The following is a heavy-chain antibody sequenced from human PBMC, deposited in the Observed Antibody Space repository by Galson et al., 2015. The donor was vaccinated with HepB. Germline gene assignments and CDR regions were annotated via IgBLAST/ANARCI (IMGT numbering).Heavy chain of an antibody. J-gene: IGHJ3*02. V-gene: IGHV1-8*01. Sequence: SVKVSCKASGYTFTSYDINWVRQATGQGLEWMGWMNPNSGNTGYAQKFQGRVTMTRNTSISTAYMELSSLRSEDTAVYYRAADRDRSYYGDDAFDIWGQGTMVTVSS. CDR3: AADRDRSYYGDDAFDI. D-gene: IGHD3-10*01. CDR1: GYTFTSYD. CDR2: MNPNSGNT.